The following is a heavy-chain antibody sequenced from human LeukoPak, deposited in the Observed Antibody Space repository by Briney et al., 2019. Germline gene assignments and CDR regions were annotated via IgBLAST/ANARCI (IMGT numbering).Heavy chain of an antibody. CDR2: ISAYSGNT. D-gene: IGHD6-13*01. CDR3: ARDQSVRLLQTSSTYFKHVFAI. V-gene: IGHV1-18*01. CDR1: GYTFTNYG. Sequence: APVKVSCKTSGYTFTNYGISWVRQAPGLGLEWMGWISAYSGNTNYAQKVQGRVTMTTDTSTSTAYMELRSLRFDDTAVYYCARDQSVRLLQTSSTYFKHVFAIWGQGSMVTVSS. J-gene: IGHJ3*02.